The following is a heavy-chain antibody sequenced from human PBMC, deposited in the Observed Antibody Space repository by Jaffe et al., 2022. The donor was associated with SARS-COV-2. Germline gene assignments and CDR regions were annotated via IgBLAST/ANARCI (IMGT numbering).Heavy chain of an antibody. CDR3: ARDREQWLVQVYFDY. CDR2: INAGNGNT. Sequence: QVQLVQSGAEVKKPGASVKVSCKASGYTFTSYAMHWVRQAPGQRLEWMGWINAGNGNTKYSQKFQGRVTITRDTSASTAYMELSSLRSEDTAVYYCARDREQWLVQVYFDYWGQGTLVTVSS. J-gene: IGHJ4*02. V-gene: IGHV1-3*01. D-gene: IGHD6-19*01. CDR1: GYTFTSYA.